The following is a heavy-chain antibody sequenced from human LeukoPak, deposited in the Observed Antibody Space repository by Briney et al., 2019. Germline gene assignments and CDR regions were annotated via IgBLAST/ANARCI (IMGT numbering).Heavy chain of an antibody. CDR1: GFTFSSYG. D-gene: IGHD3-3*01. CDR2: ISGSGGST. CDR3: AKDYDFWSGYPQKFDY. V-gene: IGHV3-23*01. J-gene: IGHJ4*02. Sequence: TGGSLRLSCAASGFTFSSYGMHWVRQAPGKGLEWVSAISGSGGSTYYADSVKGRFTISRDNSKNTLYLQMNSLRAEDTAVYYCAKDYDFWSGYPQKFDYWGQGTLVTVSS.